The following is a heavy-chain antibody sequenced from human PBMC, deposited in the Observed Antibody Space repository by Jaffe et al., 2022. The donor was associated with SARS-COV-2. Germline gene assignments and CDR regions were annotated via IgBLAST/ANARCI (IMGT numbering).Heavy chain of an antibody. CDR3: ARLTKNGAAQPPHFYYYYYGMDV. CDR2: IYHSGST. J-gene: IGHJ6*02. Sequence: QVQLQESGPGLVKPSGTLSLTCAVSGGSISSSNWWSWVRQPPGKGLEWIGEIYHSGSTNYNPSLKSRVTISVDKSKNQFSLKLSSVTAADTAVYYCARLTKNGAAQPPHFYYYYYGMDVWGQGTTVTVSS. D-gene: IGHD6-6*01. V-gene: IGHV4-4*02. CDR1: GGSISSSNW.